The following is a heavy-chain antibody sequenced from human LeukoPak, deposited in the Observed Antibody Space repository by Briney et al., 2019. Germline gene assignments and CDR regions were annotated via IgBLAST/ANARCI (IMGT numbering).Heavy chain of an antibody. Sequence: SVKVSCKASGGTFSSYAISWVRQAPGQGLEWMGGIIPIFGTANYAQKFQGRVTITADKSTSTAYMELSSLRSEDTAVYYCARSIRSGSSSWYVSDYWGQGALVTVSS. V-gene: IGHV1-69*06. D-gene: IGHD6-13*01. CDR2: IIPIFGTA. CDR3: ARSIRSGSSSWYVSDY. CDR1: GGTFSSYA. J-gene: IGHJ4*02.